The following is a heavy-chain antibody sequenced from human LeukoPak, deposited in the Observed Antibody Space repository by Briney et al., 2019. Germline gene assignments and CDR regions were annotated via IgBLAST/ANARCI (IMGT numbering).Heavy chain of an antibody. Sequence: PGGSLRLSCAASGFTFSSYWMHWVRQAPGKGLVWVSRINSDGSNSIYADSVKGRLTISRDNAKNTLYLQMNSLGAEDTAVYYCARHPNLDYWGQGTLVTVSS. CDR2: INSDGSNS. V-gene: IGHV3-74*01. J-gene: IGHJ4*02. CDR3: ARHPNLDY. CDR1: GFTFSSYW.